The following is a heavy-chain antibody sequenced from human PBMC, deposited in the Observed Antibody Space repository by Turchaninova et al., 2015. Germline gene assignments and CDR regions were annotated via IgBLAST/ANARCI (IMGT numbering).Heavy chain of an antibody. V-gene: IGHV2-70*04. D-gene: IGHD2-15*01. CDR1: GFSPRTRGMR. CDR2: MDWDDEK. CDR3: ARSHYCSGGSCSYSLDY. J-gene: IGHJ4*02. Sequence: QVTLKESGPALVKPTQTLTLTCTFSGFSPRTRGMRVSCIRQPPGKALEWLARMDWDDEKFYSTSLKTRLTITKDTSKNQVVLTMTNMDPVDTATYYGARSHYCSGGSCSYSLDYWGQGTLVTVSS.